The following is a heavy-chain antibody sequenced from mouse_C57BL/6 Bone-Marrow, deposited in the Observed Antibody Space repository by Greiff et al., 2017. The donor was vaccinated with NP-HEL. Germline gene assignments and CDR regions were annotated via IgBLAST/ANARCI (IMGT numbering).Heavy chain of an antibody. CDR2: INPGSGGA. D-gene: IGHD3-3*01. V-gene: IGHV1-54*01. J-gene: IGHJ2*01. CDR1: GYAFTNYL. CDR3: ARGGTSY. Sequence: VQLQQSGAELVRPGTSVKVSCKASGYAFTNYLIEWVKQRPGQGLEWIGVINPGSGGANYNEKFKGKATLTADKSSSTAYMQLSSLTSEDSAVYFCARGGTSYWGQGTTLTVSS.